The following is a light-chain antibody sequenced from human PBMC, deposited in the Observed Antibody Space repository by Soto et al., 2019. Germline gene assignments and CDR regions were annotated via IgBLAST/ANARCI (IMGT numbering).Light chain of an antibody. CDR2: GAS. CDR1: QNIHSS. Sequence: TQSPSSLSASPGESFAFTCRASQNIHSSLAWYQQRPGQAPRLLIYGASNRATGIPDRFSGSESGTDFTLTISRLAAEELAVYYCQQYGSPGTFGQGTKVDI. J-gene: IGKJ1*01. CDR3: QQYGSPGT. V-gene: IGKV3-20*01.